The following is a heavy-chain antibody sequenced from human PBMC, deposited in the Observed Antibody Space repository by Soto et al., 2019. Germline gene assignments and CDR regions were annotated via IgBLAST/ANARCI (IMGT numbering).Heavy chain of an antibody. CDR2: IDPSDSYT. CDR3: ARYYHGMDV. J-gene: IGHJ6*02. V-gene: IGHV5-10-1*01. Sequence: PXESLKNCCKGSGYNFTTYWISWVRQMPGKGLEWMGRIDPSDSYTNYSPSFQGHVTISADKSISTAYLQWSSLKASDSAMYYCARYYHGMDVWGQGTTVTVSS. CDR1: GYNFTTYW.